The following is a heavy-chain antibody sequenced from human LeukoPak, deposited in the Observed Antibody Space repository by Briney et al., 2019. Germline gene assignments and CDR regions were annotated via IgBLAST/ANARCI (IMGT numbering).Heavy chain of an antibody. CDR1: GFTFSSYS. D-gene: IGHD6-13*01. CDR3: ARYAAAGIPFDY. CDR2: IKQDGSEK. J-gene: IGHJ4*02. V-gene: IGHV3-7*01. Sequence: GGSLRLSCAASGFTFSSYSMNWVRQAPGKGLEWVANIKQDGSEKYYVDSVKGRFTISRDNAKNSLYLQMNSLRAEDTAVYYCARYAAAGIPFDYWGQGTLVTVSS.